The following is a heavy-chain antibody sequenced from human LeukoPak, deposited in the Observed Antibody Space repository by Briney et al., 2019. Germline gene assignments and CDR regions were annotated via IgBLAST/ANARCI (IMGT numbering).Heavy chain of an antibody. Sequence: ASVKVSCKASGYTFTSYGISWVRQAPGQGLEWMGWISAYNGNTNYAQKLQGRVTMTTDTSTSTAYMELRSLRSDDTAVYYCARTCSSTSCYYWLDPWGQGTLVTVSS. CDR2: ISAYNGNT. CDR1: GYTFTSYG. J-gene: IGHJ5*02. V-gene: IGHV1-18*01. CDR3: ARTCSSTSCYYWLDP. D-gene: IGHD2-2*01.